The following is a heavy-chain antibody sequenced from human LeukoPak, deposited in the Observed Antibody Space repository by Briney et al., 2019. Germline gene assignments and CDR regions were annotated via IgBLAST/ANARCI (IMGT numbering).Heavy chain of an antibody. CDR3: ARCPYYYDSSGYYLNWFDP. D-gene: IGHD3-22*01. Sequence: GRSLRLSCAASGLTFSDYYMSWIRQAPGKGLEWVSYISSSGSTIYYADSVKGRFTISRDNAKNSLYLQMNSLRAEDTAVYYCARCPYYYDSSGYYLNWFDPWGQGTLVTVSS. CDR1: GLTFSDYY. CDR2: ISSSGSTI. V-gene: IGHV3-11*01. J-gene: IGHJ5*02.